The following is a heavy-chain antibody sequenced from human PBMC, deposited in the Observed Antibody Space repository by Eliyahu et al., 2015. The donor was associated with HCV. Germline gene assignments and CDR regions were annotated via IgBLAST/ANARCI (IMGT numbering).Heavy chain of an antibody. V-gene: IGHV1-69*01. CDR2: IIPMFGTA. CDR3: ARPHLSGTMGGFDY. Sequence: QVQLVQSGAEVKKPGSSVKVSCKASGGTFSSYAISWVRQAPGQGPEWMGGIIPMFGTANYAQKFQGRVTITADESTSTAYMELSSLRSEDTAVYYCARPHLSGTMGGFDYWGQGTLVTVSS. J-gene: IGHJ4*02. D-gene: IGHD5-12*01. CDR1: GGTFSSYA.